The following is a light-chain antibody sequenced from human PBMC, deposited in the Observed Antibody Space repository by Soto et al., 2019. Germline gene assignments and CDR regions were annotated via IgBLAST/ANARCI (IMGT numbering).Light chain of an antibody. CDR3: QPYNSYPRT. CDR1: QSISSW. Sequence: DIQMTQSPSTLSASVGDRVTITCRASQSISSWLAWYQQKPGKAPKFLIYDASILESGVPSRFSGSGSGTEFTLTISSLQPDDFATYYCQPYNSYPRTFGQGTKVEIK. V-gene: IGKV1-5*01. J-gene: IGKJ1*01. CDR2: DAS.